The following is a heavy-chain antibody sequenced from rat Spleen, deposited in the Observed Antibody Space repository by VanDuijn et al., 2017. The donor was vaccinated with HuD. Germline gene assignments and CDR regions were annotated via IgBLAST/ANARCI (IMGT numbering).Heavy chain of an antibody. CDR3: ARLSNSGYALFAN. CDR2: IDTDGGRT. V-gene: IGHV5-58*01. D-gene: IGHD4-3*01. J-gene: IGHJ2*01. CDR1: GFTFSRYW. Sequence: EVQLVETGGGLVQPGRSLKLSCVASGFTFSRYWMYWVRQAPGKGLEWISSIDTDGGRTYYSDSVKGRFTISRDHAKSTLYLQMNSLRSEDTATYYCARLSNSGYALFANWGQGVMVTVSS.